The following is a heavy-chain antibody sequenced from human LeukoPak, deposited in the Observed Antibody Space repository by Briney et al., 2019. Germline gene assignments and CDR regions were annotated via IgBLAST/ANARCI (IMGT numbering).Heavy chain of an antibody. CDR3: ARVRDSSSGSPRRHFDY. V-gene: IGHV4-59*01. CDR2: SYYSGST. CDR1: GGSISSYY. D-gene: IGHD3-22*01. J-gene: IGHJ4*02. Sequence: SETLSLTCTVSGGSISSYYWSWIRQPPGKGLEWIGYSYYSGSTNYNPSLKSRVTISVDTSKNQFSLNLSSVTAADTAIYYCARVRDSSSGSPRRHFDYWGQGTLVTVSS.